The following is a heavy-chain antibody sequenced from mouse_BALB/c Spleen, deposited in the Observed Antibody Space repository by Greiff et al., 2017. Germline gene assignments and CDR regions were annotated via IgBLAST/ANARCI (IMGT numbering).Heavy chain of an antibody. CDR1: GFSLSTYGIG. CDR2: IWWNDNK. V-gene: IGHV8-11*01. J-gene: IGHJ2*01. Sequence: QVTLKESGPGILQPSQTLSLTCSFSGFSLSTYGIGVGWIRQPSGKGLEWLAHIWWNDNKYYNTALKSRLTISKDTSNNQVFLKIASVDTADTATYYCARITTVAAFDYWGQGTTLTVSS. D-gene: IGHD1-1*01. CDR3: ARITTVAAFDY.